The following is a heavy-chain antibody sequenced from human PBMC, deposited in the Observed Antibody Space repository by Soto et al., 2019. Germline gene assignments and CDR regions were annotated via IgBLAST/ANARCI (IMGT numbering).Heavy chain of an antibody. V-gene: IGHV4-28*01. J-gene: IGHJ4*02. CDR2: IYYSGTT. CDR3: ARREIQGPIDY. D-gene: IGHD1-26*01. Sequence: QVQLQESGPGLVKPSDTLSLTCAVSGYSISSSNWWGWIRQPPGKGLEWIGYIYYSGTTYYNPSLKSRVTMSVDTSKNQFSLQLTSVTAADTAVYYCARREIQGPIDYWGQGTLVTVSS. CDR1: GYSISSSNW.